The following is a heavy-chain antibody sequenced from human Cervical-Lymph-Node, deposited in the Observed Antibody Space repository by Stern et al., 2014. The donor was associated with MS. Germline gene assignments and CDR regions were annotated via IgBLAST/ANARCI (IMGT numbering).Heavy chain of an antibody. Sequence: QVQLVQSGAEVKKPGSSVKVSCKASGGTFSSYAISWVRQAPGQGLEWMGGIIPIFGTANYAQKFQGRVTITADKSTSTAYMELSSLRSEDTAVYYCARAHQYSSGWYYYYYGMDVWGQGTTVTVSS. CDR1: GGTFSSYA. CDR3: ARAHQYSSGWYYYYYGMDV. J-gene: IGHJ6*02. CDR2: IIPIFGTA. D-gene: IGHD6-19*01. V-gene: IGHV1-69*06.